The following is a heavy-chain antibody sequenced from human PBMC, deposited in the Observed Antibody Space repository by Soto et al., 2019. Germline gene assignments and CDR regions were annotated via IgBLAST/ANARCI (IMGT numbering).Heavy chain of an antibody. J-gene: IGHJ6*02. Sequence: QVQLVQSGAEVKKPGSSVKVSCKASGGTFSSYAISWVRQAPGQGLEWMGGIIPIFGTANYAQKFQGRVTITADESTSTAYMELSSLRAEATAVYYCARDQGYGGNSLSFYYYYYGMDVWGQGTTVTVSS. CDR1: GGTFSSYA. V-gene: IGHV1-69*12. CDR2: IIPIFGTA. D-gene: IGHD2-21*02. CDR3: ARDQGYGGNSLSFYYYYYGMDV.